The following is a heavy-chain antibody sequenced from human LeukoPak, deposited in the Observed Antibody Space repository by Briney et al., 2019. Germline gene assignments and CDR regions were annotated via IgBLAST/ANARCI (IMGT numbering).Heavy chain of an antibody. J-gene: IGHJ5*02. V-gene: IGHV1-2*06. D-gene: IGHD3-10*01. CDR3: AREPMVRDFNWFDP. CDR2: INPNAGGT. CDR1: GYTFTGYY. Sequence: GASVKVSCKASGYTFTGYYIHWVRQAPGQGLEWMGRINPNAGGTNYAQKFQGRVTMTRDTSISTAYIELSRLTSDDTAVYYCAREPMVRDFNWFDPWGQGTLVTVSS.